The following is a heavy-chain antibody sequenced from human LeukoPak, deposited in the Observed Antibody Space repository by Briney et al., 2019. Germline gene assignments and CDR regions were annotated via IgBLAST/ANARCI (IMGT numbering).Heavy chain of an antibody. CDR2: MNPNSGNT. D-gene: IGHD3-10*01. CDR1: GYAFTSYD. J-gene: IGHJ4*02. CDR3: ARASRGGRGVINLQQSYHFDY. V-gene: IGHV1-8*03. Sequence: ASVKVSCKASGYAFTSYDINWVRQATGQGLEWMGWMNPNSGNTGYAQKFQGRVTITRNTSISTAYMELSSLRSEDTAVYYCARASRGGRGVINLQQSYHFDYWGQGTLVTVSS.